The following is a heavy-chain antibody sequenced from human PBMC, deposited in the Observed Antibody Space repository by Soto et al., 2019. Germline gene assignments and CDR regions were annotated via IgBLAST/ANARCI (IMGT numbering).Heavy chain of an antibody. D-gene: IGHD2-15*01. J-gene: IGHJ6*02. V-gene: IGHV4-30-4*01. Sequence: PSETLSLTCTVSGGSISSGDYYWSWFRQPPGKGLAWIGHIYYTGSTYYNPSLKSRVTISVDTSKNQFSLKLNSVTAADTAVYYCASRYCSGGSCYYYYYVMDVWGQGTPVTVSS. CDR2: IYYTGST. CDR3: ASRYCSGGSCYYYYYVMDV. CDR1: GGSISSGDYY.